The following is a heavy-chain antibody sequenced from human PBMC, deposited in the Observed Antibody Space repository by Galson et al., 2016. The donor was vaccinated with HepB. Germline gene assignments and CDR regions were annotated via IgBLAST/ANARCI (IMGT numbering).Heavy chain of an antibody. CDR1: GASFSKSY. CDR2: INDSGNI. V-gene: IGHV4-34*01. J-gene: IGHJ5*02. D-gene: IGHD2-15*01. CDR3: AREAHCSGGSCYPWFDP. Sequence: SETLSLTCAFYGASFSKSYTGNYWSWIRQSPGRGLEWIGEINDSGNIRYNSSLTSRVTISMDTSKNQFSLKLRSVTAADTAVYYCAREAHCSGGSCYPWFDPWGQGSLVIVSS.